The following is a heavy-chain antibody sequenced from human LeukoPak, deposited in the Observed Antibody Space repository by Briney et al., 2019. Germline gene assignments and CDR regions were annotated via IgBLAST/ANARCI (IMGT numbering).Heavy chain of an antibody. J-gene: IGHJ3*02. CDR2: ISSSSSTI. D-gene: IGHD5-24*01. V-gene: IGHV3-48*02. CDR3: ARDVEMATIKNAFDI. Sequence: GGSLRLSCAVSGFTFSNYAMNWVRQAPGKGLEWVSYISSSSSTIYYADSVKGRFTISRDNAKNSLYLQMNSLRDEDTAVYYCARDVEMATIKNAFDIWGQGTMVTVSS. CDR1: GFTFSNYA.